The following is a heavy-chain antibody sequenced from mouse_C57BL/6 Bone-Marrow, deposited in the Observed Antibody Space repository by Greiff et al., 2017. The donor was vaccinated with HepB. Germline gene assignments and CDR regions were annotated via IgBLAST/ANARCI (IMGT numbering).Heavy chain of an antibody. V-gene: IGHV5-16*01. J-gene: IGHJ2*01. CDR1: GFTFSDYY. CDR2: INYDGSST. D-gene: IGHD1-1*01. CDR3: ARAFITTVVATFDY. Sequence: EVQVVESEGGLVQPGSSMKLSCTASGFTFSDYYMAWVRQVPEKGLEWVANINYDGSSTYYLDSLKSRFIISRDNAKNILYLQMSSLKSEDTATYYCARAFITTVVATFDYWGQGTTLTVSS.